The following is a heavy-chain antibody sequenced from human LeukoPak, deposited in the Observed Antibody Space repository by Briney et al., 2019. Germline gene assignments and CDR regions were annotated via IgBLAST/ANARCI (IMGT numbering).Heavy chain of an antibody. Sequence: PGGSLRLSCAASGFTFSSNWMHWVRQAPGKGLVWVSRINEDGSTTNYADSVKGRSTIFRDNAKNTLYLQMNSLRAEDTALYYCAKNKDIAAARAFDIWGQGTMVTVSS. J-gene: IGHJ3*02. CDR2: INEDGSTT. CDR1: GFTFSSNW. CDR3: AKNKDIAAARAFDI. V-gene: IGHV3-74*01. D-gene: IGHD6-13*01.